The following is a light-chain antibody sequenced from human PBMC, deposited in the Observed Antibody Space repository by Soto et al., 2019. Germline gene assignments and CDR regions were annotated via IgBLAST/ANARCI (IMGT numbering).Light chain of an antibody. CDR1: QSVSSY. Sequence: EIVLTQSPATLSLSPGERATLSCRASQSVSSYLAWYQQKPGQAPRLLIYDASNRGTGIPARFSGSGPGTDFTLTISSLEPEDFAVYYCQQRGISFGQGTRLEIK. V-gene: IGKV3D-11*02. CDR2: DAS. J-gene: IGKJ5*01. CDR3: QQRGIS.